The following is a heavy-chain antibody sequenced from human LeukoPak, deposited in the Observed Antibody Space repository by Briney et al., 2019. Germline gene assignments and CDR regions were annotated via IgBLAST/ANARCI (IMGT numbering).Heavy chain of an antibody. V-gene: IGHV3-30-3*01. CDR1: GFTFSGYA. CDR3: ARDSLLYYYDRGYFDY. J-gene: IGHJ4*02. Sequence: PGRSLRLSCAASGFTFSGYAMHWVRQAPGKGLEWVAVISYDGSNKYYADSVKGRFTISRDNSKNTLYLQMNSLRAEDTAVYYCARDSLLYYYDRGYFDYWGQGTLVTVSS. D-gene: IGHD3-22*01. CDR2: ISYDGSNK.